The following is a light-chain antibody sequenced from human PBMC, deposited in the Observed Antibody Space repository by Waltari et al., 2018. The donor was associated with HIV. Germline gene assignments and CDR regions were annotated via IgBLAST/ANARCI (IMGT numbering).Light chain of an antibody. Sequence: QSVLTQPPSVSGAPGQRVTISCPGSSSNIGAGYDVHWYQQIPGTAPKLLISGNSHRPSGVPDRFSGSKSGTSASLAITGLQAEDEADYYCQSYDSSLSVWVFGGGTKLTVL. J-gene: IGLJ3*02. CDR3: QSYDSSLSVWV. V-gene: IGLV1-40*01. CDR2: GNS. CDR1: SSNIGAGYD.